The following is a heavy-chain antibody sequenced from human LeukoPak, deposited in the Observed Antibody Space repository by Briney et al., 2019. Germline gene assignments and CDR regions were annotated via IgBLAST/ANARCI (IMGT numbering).Heavy chain of an antibody. CDR1: GGSISSGGYY. Sequence: SETLSLTCTVSGGSISSGGYYWSWIRQPPGKGLEWIGYIYYSGSTYYNPSLKSRVTISVDTSKNQFSLKLSSVTAADTAVYYCARGIAQNYYGSGSYDWGQGTLVTVSS. CDR3: ARGIAQNYYGSGSYD. V-gene: IGHV4-31*03. CDR2: IYYSGST. J-gene: IGHJ4*02. D-gene: IGHD3-10*01.